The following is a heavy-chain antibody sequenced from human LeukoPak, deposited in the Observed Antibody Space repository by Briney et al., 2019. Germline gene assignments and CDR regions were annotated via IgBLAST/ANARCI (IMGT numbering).Heavy chain of an antibody. Sequence: SETLSLTCTVSGGSPISYYWSWIRPPPGKGLEWIGYIYTSGSTNYNFSLKSRVTISVDTSKNQFSLKLSSVTAADTAVYYCARVHYSYYYMDVWGKGTTVTVSS. J-gene: IGHJ6*03. CDR3: ARVHYSYYYMDV. CDR2: IYTSGST. V-gene: IGHV4-4*09. CDR1: GGSPISYY.